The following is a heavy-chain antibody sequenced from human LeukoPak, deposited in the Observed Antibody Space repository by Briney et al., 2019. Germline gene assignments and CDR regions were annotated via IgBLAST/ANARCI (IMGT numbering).Heavy chain of an antibody. CDR2: ISSSSTNT. V-gene: IGHV3-21*01. D-gene: IGHD5-18*01. CDR1: GFTFSSYS. Sequence: GGSLRLSCARSGFTFSSYSMNWVRQAPGRGLEWVSSISSSSTNTYYADSVRGRFTISRDNAKNSLYLQMNSLRVEDTAVYYCARERGYSYGYNDYWGQGTLVTVSS. J-gene: IGHJ4*02. CDR3: ARERGYSYGYNDY.